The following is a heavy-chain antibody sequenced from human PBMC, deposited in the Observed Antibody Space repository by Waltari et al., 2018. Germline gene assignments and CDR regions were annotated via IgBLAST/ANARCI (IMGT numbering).Heavy chain of an antibody. CDR2: ISWNGGSI. V-gene: IGHV3-9*01. D-gene: IGHD1-26*01. CDR1: GFTFDDYA. CDR3: AKDISGSYHQSPPFDP. J-gene: IGHJ5*02. Sequence: EVQLVESGGGLVQPGRSLRLSCAASGFTFDDYAMHWVRQAPGKGLEWVPGISWNGGSIGYADSVKGRFTISRDNAKNSLYLQMNSLRAEDTALYYCAKDISGSYHQSPPFDPWGQGTLVTVSS.